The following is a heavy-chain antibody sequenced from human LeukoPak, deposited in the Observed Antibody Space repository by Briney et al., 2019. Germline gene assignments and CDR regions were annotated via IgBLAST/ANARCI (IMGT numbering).Heavy chain of an antibody. CDR3: ARARYSSAWYASRAYFFDY. V-gene: IGHV6-1*01. CDR1: GDSVSSNSAA. D-gene: IGHD6-19*01. CDR2: TYYRSKWYN. Sequence: SQTLSLTCAISGDSVSSNSAAWNWIRQSPSRGLEWLGKTYYRSKWYNDYAVSVKSRMTINPDTSKNQFSLQLNSVTPEDTAVYYCARARYSSAWYASRAYFFDYWGRGTLVTVSS. J-gene: IGHJ4*02.